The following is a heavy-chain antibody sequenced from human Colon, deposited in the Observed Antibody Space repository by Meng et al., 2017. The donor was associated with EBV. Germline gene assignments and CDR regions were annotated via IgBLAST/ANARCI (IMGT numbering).Heavy chain of an antibody. CDR1: GFTFSNYA. CDR2: ISGTGGST. Sequence: VQLLGAGGCLVQPGGSLRFSCAASGFTFSNYAMSWVRQAPGKGLEWVSSISGTGGSTYYADSVKGRFTISRDSSKNTLYLQMNSLRAEDTAVYYCAKGGSSCCFDCWGQGTLVTVSS. J-gene: IGHJ4*02. V-gene: IGHV3-23*01. D-gene: IGHD2-15*01. CDR3: AKGGSSCCFDC.